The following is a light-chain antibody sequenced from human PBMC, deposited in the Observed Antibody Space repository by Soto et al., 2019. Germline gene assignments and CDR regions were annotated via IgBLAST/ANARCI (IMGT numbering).Light chain of an antibody. CDR2: GAS. Sequence: EIVMTQSPATLSVSPGERATLSCRASQSVSSNLAWYQQKPGQAPRLLIYGASTRATGIPARFSGSGSGTDFTLTISSLEPEDFALYSCQQYNDWPPVFGQGTRLEIK. V-gene: IGKV3-15*01. CDR1: QSVSSN. J-gene: IGKJ5*01. CDR3: QQYNDWPPV.